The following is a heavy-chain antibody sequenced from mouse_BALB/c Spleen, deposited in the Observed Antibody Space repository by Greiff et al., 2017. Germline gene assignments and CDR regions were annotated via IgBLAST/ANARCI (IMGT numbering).Heavy chain of an antibody. D-gene: IGHD1-1*01. V-gene: IGHV5-6*01. CDR1: GFTFSSYG. Sequence: EVQRVESGGDLVKPGGSLKLSCAASGFTFSSYGMSWVRQTPDKRLEWVATISSGGSYTYYPDSVKGRFTISRDNAKNTLYLQMSSLKSEDTAMYYCARHQNGSIPYGFDYWGQGTTLTVSS. J-gene: IGHJ2*01. CDR3: ARHQNGSIPYGFDY. CDR2: ISSGGSYT.